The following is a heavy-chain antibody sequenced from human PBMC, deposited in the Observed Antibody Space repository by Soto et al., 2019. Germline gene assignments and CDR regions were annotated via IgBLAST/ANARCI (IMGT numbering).Heavy chain of an antibody. Sequence: SVHVPRMASGGTFSRYAISWVRQAPGQGLEWMGGIIPIFGTANYAQKFQGRVTITADESTSTAYMELSSLRSEDTAVYYCARADIVVVVAATNYYYYGMDVWGQGTTVTVS. CDR1: GGTFSRYA. J-gene: IGHJ6*02. D-gene: IGHD2-15*01. CDR2: IIPIFGTA. CDR3: ARADIVVVVAATNYYYYGMDV. V-gene: IGHV1-69*13.